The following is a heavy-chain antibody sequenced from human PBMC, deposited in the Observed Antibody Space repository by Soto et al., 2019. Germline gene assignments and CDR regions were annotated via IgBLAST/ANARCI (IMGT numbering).Heavy chain of an antibody. CDR1: GGSMSEYF. J-gene: IGHJ4*02. CDR3: ARDGYDGSGSPYPAY. D-gene: IGHD3-10*01. V-gene: IGHV4-59*01. CDR2: VYYLGST. Sequence: SETLSLTCTFSGGSMSEYFWSWIRQSPGKGLEWIGYVYYLGSTDYNPSLKSRVTISVDTSKRQFSLKLSSVTVADTAVYYCARDGYDGSGSPYPAYWGPGAQVTVSS.